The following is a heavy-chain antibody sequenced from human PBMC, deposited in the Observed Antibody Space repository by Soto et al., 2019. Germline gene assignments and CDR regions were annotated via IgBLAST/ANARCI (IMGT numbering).Heavy chain of an antibody. Sequence: GGSLRLSCAASGFTFTSYGMHWVRQAPGKGLEWVAVISYDGGDKHYADSVKGRFTISRDNSKNTLSLQMNSLRADDTAVYYCAKDFDIGGADYYFDYWGQGTLVTVSS. CDR2: ISYDGGDK. D-gene: IGHD1-26*01. CDR1: GFTFTSYG. CDR3: AKDFDIGGADYYFDY. J-gene: IGHJ4*02. V-gene: IGHV3-30*18.